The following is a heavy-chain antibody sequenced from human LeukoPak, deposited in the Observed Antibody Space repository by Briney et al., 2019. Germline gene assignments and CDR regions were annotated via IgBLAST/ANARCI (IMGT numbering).Heavy chain of an antibody. D-gene: IGHD6-19*01. V-gene: IGHV3-11*03. Sequence: GGSLRLSCAASGFTFSDYYMSWIRQAPGKGLEWVSYISSGGSNTNHADSVKDRFTISSDNAKNSLYLQMNSLRADDTAVYFCARSRGAGPGAYFDSWGQGTLVIVSS. CDR2: ISSGGSNT. J-gene: IGHJ4*02. CDR3: ARSRGAGPGAYFDS. CDR1: GFTFSDYY.